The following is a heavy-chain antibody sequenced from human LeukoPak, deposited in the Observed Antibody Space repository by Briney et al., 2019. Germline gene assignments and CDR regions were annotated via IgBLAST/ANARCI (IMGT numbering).Heavy chain of an antibody. CDR3: ASRSGGIVVVPAALY. Sequence: GGSLRLSCAASGFTFSSYSMNWVRQAPGKGLEWVSSISSSSSYIYYADSVKGRFTISRDNAKNSLYLQMNSLRAEDTAVYYCASRSGGIVVVPAALYWGQGTLVTVSS. CDR2: ISSSSSYI. D-gene: IGHD2-2*01. CDR1: GFTFSSYS. J-gene: IGHJ4*02. V-gene: IGHV3-21*04.